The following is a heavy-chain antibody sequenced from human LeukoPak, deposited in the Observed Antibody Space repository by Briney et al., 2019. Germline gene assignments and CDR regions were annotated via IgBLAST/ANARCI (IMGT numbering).Heavy chain of an antibody. D-gene: IGHD3-10*01. Sequence: SGGSLRLSCAASGFTFSSYAMSWVRQAPGKGLEWVSAISGSGGSTYYADSVKGRFTISRDNSKNTLYLQMNSLRAEDTAVYYCARETMVRGVPYYWGQGTLVTVSS. V-gene: IGHV3-23*01. CDR1: GFTFSSYA. CDR3: ARETMVRGVPYY. J-gene: IGHJ4*02. CDR2: ISGSGGST.